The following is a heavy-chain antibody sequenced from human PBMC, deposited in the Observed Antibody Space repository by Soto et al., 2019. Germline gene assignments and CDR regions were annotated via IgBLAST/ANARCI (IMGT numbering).Heavy chain of an antibody. CDR2: IWYDGSKK. V-gene: IGHV3-33*01. D-gene: IGHD2-8*01. J-gene: IGHJ5*01. CDR3: TRVVFEGWFDS. Sequence: QVQLVESGGGVVQPGRSVRLSCAASGFTFSTYGMHWVRQAPGKGLEWVAVIWYDGSKKYYADSVKGRFTVSRDNSDNTLYLQMDSLRVEDTAVYYCTRVVFEGWFDSWGQGTRITVSS. CDR1: GFTFSTYG.